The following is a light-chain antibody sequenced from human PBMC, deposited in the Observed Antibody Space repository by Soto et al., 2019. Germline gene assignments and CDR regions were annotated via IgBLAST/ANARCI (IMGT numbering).Light chain of an antibody. V-gene: IGKV3-15*01. CDR1: QSVSSN. CDR3: QQYNNWLTWT. CDR2: GAS. Sequence: EIVLTQSPATLSLSPGERPTLSCRASQSVSSNLAWYQQKPGQAPRLLIYGASTRATGIPARFSGSGSGTEFTLTISSLQSEDFAVYYWQQYNNWLTWTFGQGTKWIS. J-gene: IGKJ1*01.